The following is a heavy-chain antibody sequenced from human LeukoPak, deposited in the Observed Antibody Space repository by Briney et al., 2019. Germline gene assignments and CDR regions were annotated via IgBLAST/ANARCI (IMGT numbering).Heavy chain of an antibody. J-gene: IGHJ4*02. V-gene: IGHV3-23*01. CDR1: GFTFSSYG. Sequence: PGGSLRLSCAASGFTFSSYGMSWVRQAPGKGLEGVSAISGSGGSTYYADSVKGRLTISTDNSKNTLYLQMNSLRAEDTAVYYCAKVTRGVIIYYWGQGTLVTVSS. CDR3: AKVTRGVIIYY. CDR2: ISGSGGST. D-gene: IGHD3-10*01.